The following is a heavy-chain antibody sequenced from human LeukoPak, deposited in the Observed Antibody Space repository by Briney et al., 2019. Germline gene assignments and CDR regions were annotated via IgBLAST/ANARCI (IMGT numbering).Heavy chain of an antibody. D-gene: IGHD2-15*01. CDR2: VYFSGST. CDR1: GGSITSSSYY. CDR3: AREKSPDYCSGNSCYFDY. J-gene: IGHJ4*02. V-gene: IGHV4-39*07. Sequence: SETLSLTCTVSGGSITSSSYYWGWIRQPPGKGLEWIGSVYFSGSTNYNPSLKSRVTISVDTSKNQFSLKLSSVTAADTAVYYCAREKSPDYCSGNSCYFDYWGQGTLVTVSS.